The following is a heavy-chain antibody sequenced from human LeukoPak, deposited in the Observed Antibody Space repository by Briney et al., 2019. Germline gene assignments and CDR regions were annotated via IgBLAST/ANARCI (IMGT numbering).Heavy chain of an antibody. CDR3: ARPWYCSSTSCSGFDY. CDR1: GYTFTGYY. CDR2: INPNSGGA. D-gene: IGHD2-2*01. Sequence: AASVKVSCKASGYTFTGYYMHWVRQAPGQGLEWMGWINPNSGGANYAQKFQGRVTMTRGTSISTAYMELSRLRSDDTAVYYCARPWYCSSTSCSGFDYWGQGTLVTASS. V-gene: IGHV1-2*02. J-gene: IGHJ4*02.